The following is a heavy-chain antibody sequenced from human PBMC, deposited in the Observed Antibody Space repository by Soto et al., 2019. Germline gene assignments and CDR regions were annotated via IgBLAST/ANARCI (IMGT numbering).Heavy chain of an antibody. CDR2: ISYDGSNK. CDR1: GFTFSSYA. D-gene: IGHD3-16*01. Sequence: PGGSLRLSCAASGFTFSSYAMHWVRQAPGKGLEWVAVISYDGSNKYYADSVKGRFTISRDNSKNTLYLQMNSMRAEDTAVYYCARVNYIMMWSYYYGMDVWGQGTTVTDSS. V-gene: IGHV3-30-3*01. J-gene: IGHJ6*01. CDR3: ARVNYIMMWSYYYGMDV.